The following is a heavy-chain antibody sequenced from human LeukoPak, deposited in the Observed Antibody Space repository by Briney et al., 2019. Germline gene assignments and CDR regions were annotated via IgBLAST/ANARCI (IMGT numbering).Heavy chain of an antibody. D-gene: IGHD6-13*01. V-gene: IGHV4-39*01. J-gene: IGHJ4*02. CDR2: IYYSGST. CDR1: GGSISSSSYY. CDR3: ARRGYSSSCSFDY. Sequence: KASETLSLTCTVSGGSISSSSYYWGWIRQPPGKGLEWIGSIYYSGSTYYNPSLKSRVTISVDTSKNQFSLKLSSVTAADTAVYYCARRGYSSSCSFDYWGQGTLVTVSS.